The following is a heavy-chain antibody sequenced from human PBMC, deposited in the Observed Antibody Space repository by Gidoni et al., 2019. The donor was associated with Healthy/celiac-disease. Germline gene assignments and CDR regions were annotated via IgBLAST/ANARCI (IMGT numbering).Heavy chain of an antibody. CDR1: GFTVSSHY. V-gene: IGHV3-53*01. CDR2: SYSGGST. J-gene: IGHJ3*02. CDR3: RCGNDFWSGFWFARDAFDI. Sequence: EVQLVESGGGLIQPGGSLRLSCAASGFTVSSHYMSWVRQAPGKGLEWVSVSYSGGSTYDADSVKGRFTISRDNSKNTLYLQMNSLRAEDTAVYYCRCGNDFWSGFWFARDAFDIWGQGTMVTVSS. D-gene: IGHD3-3*01.